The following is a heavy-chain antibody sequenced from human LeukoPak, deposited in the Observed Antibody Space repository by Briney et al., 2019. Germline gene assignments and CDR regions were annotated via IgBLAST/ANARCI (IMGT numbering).Heavy chain of an antibody. CDR3: ARDSYYYGSGSYGGVDY. Sequence: GGSLRLSCAASGFTFSSYAMHWVRQAPGKGLEWVAVISYDGSDKYYADSVKGRFTISRDNSKNTLYLQMNSLRAEDTAVYYCARDSYYYGSGSYGGVDYWGQGTLVTVSP. CDR2: ISYDGSDK. CDR1: GFTFSSYA. J-gene: IGHJ4*02. D-gene: IGHD3-10*01. V-gene: IGHV3-30-3*01.